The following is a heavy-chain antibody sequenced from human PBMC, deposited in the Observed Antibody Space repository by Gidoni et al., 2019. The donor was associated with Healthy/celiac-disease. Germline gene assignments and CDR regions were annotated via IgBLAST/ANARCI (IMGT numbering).Heavy chain of an antibody. Sequence: GSFSGYYWSWIRQPPGKGLEWIGEINHSGSTNYNPSLKSRVTISVDTSKNQFSLKLSSVTAADTAVYYCARGSQCTGGVCYWSCFLPTLDNNWFDPWGQGTLVTVSS. CDR1: GSFSGYY. CDR3: ARGSQCTGGVCYWSCFLPTLDNNWFDP. J-gene: IGHJ5*02. V-gene: IGHV4-34*01. D-gene: IGHD2-8*02. CDR2: INHSGST.